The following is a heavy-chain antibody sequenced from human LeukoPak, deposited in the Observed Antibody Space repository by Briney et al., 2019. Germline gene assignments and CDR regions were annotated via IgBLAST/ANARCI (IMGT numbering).Heavy chain of an antibody. D-gene: IGHD3-22*01. Sequence: GGSLRLSCAASGCSFINAWMNWVRQAPGKGLEWVGRIKSNTDGGTTDYPAPVKGRFTISRDDSKNTLYLQMNSLKTEDTAVYYCTPLIDYYDSSGLFDIGGQGTMVTVSA. CDR3: TPLIDYYDSSGLFDI. CDR2: IKSNTDGGTT. CDR1: GCSFINAW. J-gene: IGHJ3*02. V-gene: IGHV3-15*01.